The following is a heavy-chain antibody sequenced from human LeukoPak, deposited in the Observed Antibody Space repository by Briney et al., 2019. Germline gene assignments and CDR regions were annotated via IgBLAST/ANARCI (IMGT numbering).Heavy chain of an antibody. D-gene: IGHD3-16*01. J-gene: IGHJ4*02. CDR3: ARDHVGDVWGFDY. V-gene: IGHV3-7*01. Sequence: GGSLRLSCAASGFTFSSYWMSWVRQAPGKGLEWVANIKQDGSEKYYVDSVKGRFTISRGNAKNSLYLQMNSLRAEDTAVYYCARDHVGDVWGFDYWGQGTLVTVSS. CDR1: GFTFSSYW. CDR2: IKQDGSEK.